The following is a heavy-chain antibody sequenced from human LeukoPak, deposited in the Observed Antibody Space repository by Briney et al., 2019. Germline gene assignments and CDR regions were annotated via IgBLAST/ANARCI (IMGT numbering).Heavy chain of an antibody. Sequence: SETLSLTCAVHGGSFSGYFWGWIRQPPGKGLEYIGEINHSGDTTYNPSLKTRVTISVDTSKNQFSLNMISVTAADTAVYYCARHEFGSSSAAFDTWGQGTMVIVSS. J-gene: IGHJ3*02. V-gene: IGHV4-34*01. CDR2: INHSGDT. CDR3: ARHEFGSSSAAFDT. D-gene: IGHD6-6*01. CDR1: GGSFSGYF.